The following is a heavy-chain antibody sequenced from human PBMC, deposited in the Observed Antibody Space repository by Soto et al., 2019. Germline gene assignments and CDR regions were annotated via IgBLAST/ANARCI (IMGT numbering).Heavy chain of an antibody. J-gene: IGHJ6*02. CDR3: ARGKGLVPAARATYYYYGMDV. V-gene: IGHV1-18*01. D-gene: IGHD2-2*01. CDR1: GYTFTSYG. CDR2: ISAYNGNT. Sequence: ASVKVSCKASGYTFTSYGISWVRQAPGQGLEWMGWISAYNGNTNYAQKLQGRVTMTTDTSTSTAYMELRSLRSDDTAVYYCARGKGLVPAARATYYYYGMDVWRQGTTVTVSS.